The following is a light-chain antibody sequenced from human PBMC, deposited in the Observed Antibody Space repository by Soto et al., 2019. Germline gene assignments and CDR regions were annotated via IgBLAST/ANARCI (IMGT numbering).Light chain of an antibody. V-gene: IGKV3-15*01. CDR2: GTS. CDR1: QSVSSN. Sequence: IVMTQSPATLSVSPGESATLSCRASQSVSSNLGWYQQKPGQAPRLLIYGTSTRITGIPARFSGSGSGTEFPLTISSLQSEDFAVYYCQQHNSWTWTFGQGTKVEIK. J-gene: IGKJ1*01. CDR3: QQHNSWTWT.